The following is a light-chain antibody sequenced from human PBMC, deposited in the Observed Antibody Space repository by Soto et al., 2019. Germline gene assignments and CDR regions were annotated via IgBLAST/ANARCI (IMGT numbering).Light chain of an antibody. CDR1: QSISSW. CDR2: DAS. CDR3: QQYNTYSKT. J-gene: IGKJ1*01. Sequence: DIQMTQSPSTLSASVGDRVTITCRASQSISSWLAWYQQKPGKAPKILISDASSLESGVPSRFSGSGSGTEFTLTISSLQPDDFATYYCQQYNTYSKTFGRGTKVDIK. V-gene: IGKV1-5*01.